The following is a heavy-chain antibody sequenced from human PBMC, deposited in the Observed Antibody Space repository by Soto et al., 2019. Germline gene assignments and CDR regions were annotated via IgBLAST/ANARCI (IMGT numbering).Heavy chain of an antibody. CDR1: GGTFSSYA. CDR2: IIPIFGTA. CDR3: ARDKWELLHSANWFDP. Sequence: QVQLVQSRAEVKKPGSSVKVSCKASGGTFSSYAISWVRQAPGQGLEWMGGIIPIFGTANYAQKFQGRVTITADESTSTAYMELSSLRSEDTAVYYCARDKWELLHSANWFDPWGQGTLVTVSS. V-gene: IGHV1-69*01. D-gene: IGHD1-26*01. J-gene: IGHJ5*02.